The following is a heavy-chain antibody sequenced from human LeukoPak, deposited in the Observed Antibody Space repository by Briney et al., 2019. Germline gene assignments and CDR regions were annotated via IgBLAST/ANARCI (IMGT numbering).Heavy chain of an antibody. D-gene: IGHD3-9*01. CDR3: AKDGGEYYDILTGYYPRLYYMDV. CDR1: GFTFSSYA. CDR2: IRGGGDGT. V-gene: IGHV3-23*01. Sequence: GGSLRLSCAASGFTFSSYAMNWVRQAPGKGLEWVSGIRGGGDGTYYADSVKGRFTISRDNSKNTLYLQMNSLRAEDTAVYYCAKDGGEYYDILTGYYPRLYYMDVWGKGTTVTISS. J-gene: IGHJ6*03.